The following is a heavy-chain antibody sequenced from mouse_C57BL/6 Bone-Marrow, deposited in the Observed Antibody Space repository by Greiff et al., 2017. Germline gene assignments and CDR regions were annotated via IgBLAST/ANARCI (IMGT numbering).Heavy chain of an antibody. D-gene: IGHD1-1*01. V-gene: IGHV5-6*02. CDR3: ARRDYYGRAYVDY. Sequence: EVKLVESGGDLVKPGGSLKLSCAASGFTFSSYGMSWVRQTPDKRLEWVATISSGGSYTYYPDSVKGRFTISRDNAKNTLYLQMSSLKSEDTAMYYCARRDYYGRAYVDYWGQGTTLTVSS. CDR2: ISSGGSYT. CDR1: GFTFSSYG. J-gene: IGHJ2*01.